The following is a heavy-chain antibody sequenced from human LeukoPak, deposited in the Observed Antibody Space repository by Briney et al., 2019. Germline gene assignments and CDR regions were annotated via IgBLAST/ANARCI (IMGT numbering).Heavy chain of an antibody. CDR1: GGSISSYY. V-gene: IGHV4-59*01. D-gene: IGHD3-10*01. Sequence: SETLSLTCTVSGGSISSYYWSWIRQPPGKGLEWIGYIYYSGSTNYNPSLKSRVTISVDTSKNQFSLKLSSVTAADTAVYYCARGGLLWFGELLYGPFDYWGQGTLVTVSS. CDR2: IYYSGST. J-gene: IGHJ4*02. CDR3: ARGGLLWFGELLYGPFDY.